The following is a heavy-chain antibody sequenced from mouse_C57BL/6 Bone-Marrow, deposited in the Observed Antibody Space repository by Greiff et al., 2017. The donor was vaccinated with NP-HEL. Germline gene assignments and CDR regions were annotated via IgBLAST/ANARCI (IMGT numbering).Heavy chain of an antibody. J-gene: IGHJ1*03. Sequence: EVKLVESGGGLVQPGGSMKLSCAASGFTFSDAWMDWVRQSPEKGLEWVAEIRNKANNHATYYAESVTGRFTISSDDSKSSVYLQMNSLRAEDTGIYYCTRGPDRYFDVWGTGTTVTVSS. CDR3: TRGPDRYFDV. CDR1: GFTFSDAW. CDR2: IRNKANNHAT. V-gene: IGHV6-6*01.